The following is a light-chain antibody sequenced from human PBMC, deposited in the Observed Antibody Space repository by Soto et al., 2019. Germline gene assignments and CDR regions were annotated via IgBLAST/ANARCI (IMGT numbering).Light chain of an antibody. Sequence: QSVLTQPPSASGAPGQRVTISSSGSRSNIGSNAVSWYQQLPGKAPKLLIYDNNQRPSGVPDRFSASKSGTSASLAISGLQSEDEADYYCAVWDDSQNGFFAFGTVTKLTVL. V-gene: IGLV1-44*01. CDR2: DNN. CDR3: AVWDDSQNGFFA. J-gene: IGLJ1*01. CDR1: RSNIGSNA.